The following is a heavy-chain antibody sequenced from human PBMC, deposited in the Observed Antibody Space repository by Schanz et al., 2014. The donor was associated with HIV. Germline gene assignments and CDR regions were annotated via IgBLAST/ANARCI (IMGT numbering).Heavy chain of an antibody. J-gene: IGHJ6*02. D-gene: IGHD3-10*01. CDR3: AREYGDYGSGRSFGMDV. CDR2: FIPIFGTT. Sequence: QVQLVQSGAEVKKPGASVRVSCKASGGTFSSYAISWVRQAPGQGLEWMGGFIPIFGTTNYAQKFQGRVTITADESTSTTYLELSSLRSEDTAVYYCAREYGDYGSGRSFGMDVWGQGTTVTVSS. V-gene: IGHV1-69*01. CDR1: GGTFSSYA.